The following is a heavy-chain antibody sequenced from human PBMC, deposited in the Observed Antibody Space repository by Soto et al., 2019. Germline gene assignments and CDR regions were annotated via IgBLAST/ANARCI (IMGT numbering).Heavy chain of an antibody. CDR3: AKDVHFDSSGGLDY. J-gene: IGHJ4*02. V-gene: IGHV3-23*01. CDR1: GFTFDNFA. Sequence: PGRSLRLSCTTSGFTFDNFAMSWVRQAPGRGLEWVSAISGGGGGTYYADSVKGRFIISRDNSKNTVYLQVNGLRTEDTAVYYCAKDVHFDSSGGLDYWGQGTLVTV. D-gene: IGHD3-22*01. CDR2: ISGGGGGT.